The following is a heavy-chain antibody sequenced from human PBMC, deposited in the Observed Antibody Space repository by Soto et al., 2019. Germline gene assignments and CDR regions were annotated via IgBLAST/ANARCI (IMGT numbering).Heavy chain of an antibody. V-gene: IGHV4-30-4*01. Sequence: SETLSLTCTVSGGSISSGDYYWSWIRQPPGKGLEWIGYIYYSGSTYYNPSLKSRVTISVDTSKNQFSLKLSSVTAADTAVYYCARIRGSYSKFDPWGQGTLVTVSS. CDR1: GGSISSGDYY. CDR3: ARIRGSYSKFDP. J-gene: IGHJ5*02. D-gene: IGHD1-26*01. CDR2: IYYSGST.